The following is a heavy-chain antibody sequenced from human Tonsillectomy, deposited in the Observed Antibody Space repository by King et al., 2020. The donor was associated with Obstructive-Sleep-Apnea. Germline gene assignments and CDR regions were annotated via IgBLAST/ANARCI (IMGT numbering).Heavy chain of an antibody. V-gene: IGHV5-51*01. CDR1: GYSFTSYW. J-gene: IGHJ4*02. CDR3: AGHRSSSWLGCFDY. D-gene: IGHD6-13*01. CDR2: IYPGDSDT. Sequence: QLVQSGAEVKKPGESLKISCKGSGYSFTSYWIGWVRQMPREGLEWMGIIYPGDSDTRYSPSFQGQVTTTADKSISTAYLQWSSLKASDTAMYYCAGHRSSSWLGCFDYWGQGTLVTVSS.